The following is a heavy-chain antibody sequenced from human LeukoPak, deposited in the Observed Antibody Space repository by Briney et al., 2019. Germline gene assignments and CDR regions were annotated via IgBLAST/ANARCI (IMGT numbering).Heavy chain of an antibody. J-gene: IGHJ4*02. V-gene: IGHV3-48*01. D-gene: IGHD5-12*01. CDR2: ISSSSSTI. CDR1: GFTFSSYS. Sequence: GGSLRLSCAASGFTFSSYSMNWVRQAPGKGLEWVSYISSSSSTIYYADSVKGRFTISRDNAKNSLYLQMNSLRAEDTAVYYCARESSSRYSGYDPVAFDYWGQGTLVTVSS. CDR3: ARESSSRYSGYDPVAFDY.